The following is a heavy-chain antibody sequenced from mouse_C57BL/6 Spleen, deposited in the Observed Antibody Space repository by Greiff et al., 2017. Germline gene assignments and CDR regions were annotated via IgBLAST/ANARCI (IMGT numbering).Heavy chain of an antibody. CDR1: GYTFTSYG. CDR2: IYPRSGNT. Sequence: QVQLKESGAELARPGASVKLSCKASGYTFTSYGISWVKQRTGQGLEWIGEIYPRSGNTYYNEKFKGKATLTADKSSSTAYMELRSLTSEDSAVYFCARRDYGSSSYWYFDVWGTGTTVTVSS. J-gene: IGHJ1*03. CDR3: ARRDYGSSSYWYFDV. D-gene: IGHD1-1*01. V-gene: IGHV1-81*01.